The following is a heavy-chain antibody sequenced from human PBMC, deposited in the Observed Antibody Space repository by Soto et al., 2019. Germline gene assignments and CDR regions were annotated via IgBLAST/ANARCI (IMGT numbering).Heavy chain of an antibody. CDR2: ISYDGSLQ. Sequence: QAQLVESGGGVVQPGRSLRLSCAASGFAFSSYGMHWVRQAPGTGLEWVAVISYDGSLQHYADSVKGRFTISRDNSKNMVLLQMSSLRAEDTAVYYCXSDRGYGHASVPYSWGQGTLVSVSS. V-gene: IGHV3-30*03. CDR3: XSDRGYGHASVPYS. J-gene: IGHJ4*02. CDR1: GFAFSSYG. D-gene: IGHD5-18*01.